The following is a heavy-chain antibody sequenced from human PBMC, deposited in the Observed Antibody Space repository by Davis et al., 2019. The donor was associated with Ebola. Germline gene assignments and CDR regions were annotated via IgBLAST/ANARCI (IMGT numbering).Heavy chain of an antibody. Sequence: MPSETLSLTCAVSGGSISSSNWWSWVRQPPGKGLEWIGEIYHSGSTNYNPSLKSRVTISVDTSKNQFSLKLSSVTAADTAVYYCARGRREQWLSDYYYYGMDVWGQGTTVTVSS. CDR2: IYHSGST. J-gene: IGHJ6*02. V-gene: IGHV4-4*02. CDR1: GGSISSSNW. CDR3: ARGRREQWLSDYYYYGMDV. D-gene: IGHD6-19*01.